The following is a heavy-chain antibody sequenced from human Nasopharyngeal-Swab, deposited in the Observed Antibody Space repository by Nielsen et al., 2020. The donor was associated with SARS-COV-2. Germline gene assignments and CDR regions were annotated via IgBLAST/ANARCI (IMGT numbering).Heavy chain of an antibody. V-gene: IGHV4-34*01. CDR3: AKEGATGWFDP. J-gene: IGHJ5*02. CDR2: VSHGGGT. CDR1: GGSFSGHQ. Sequence: SETLSLTCAVYGGSFSGHQWSWVRQPPGKGLEWIGEVSHGGGTNYNPSLKSRVTISVATSKNQFSLRLRSVTAADTAVYYCAKEGATGWFDPCGQGTLVTVSS.